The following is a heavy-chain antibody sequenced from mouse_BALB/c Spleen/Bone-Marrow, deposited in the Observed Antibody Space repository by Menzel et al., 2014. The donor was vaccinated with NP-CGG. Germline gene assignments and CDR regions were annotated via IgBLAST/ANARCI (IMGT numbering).Heavy chain of an antibody. J-gene: IGHJ2*01. D-gene: IGHD4-1*01. Sequence: EVNLVESGGGLVQTGGSRKLSCAASGFTFSDYGMAWVRQAPGQGPEWVAFISNLAYSISYADTVTGRFTISRENVKNTLYLEMSSLRSEDTAMYYCARDLDGTGVFDYWGQGTTLTVSS. CDR1: GFTFSDYG. CDR2: ISNLAYSI. CDR3: ARDLDGTGVFDY. V-gene: IGHV5-15*02.